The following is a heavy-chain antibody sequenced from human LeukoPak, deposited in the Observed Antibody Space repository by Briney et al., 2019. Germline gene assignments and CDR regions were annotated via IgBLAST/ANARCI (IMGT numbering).Heavy chain of an antibody. D-gene: IGHD6-19*01. CDR2: IWYDGSNK. CDR3: ARERIAVAGDYYFDY. Sequence: GRSLRLSCAASGFTFSSYGMHWVRQAPGKGLEWVAVIWYDGSNKYYADSVKGRFTTSRDNSKNTLYLQMNSLRAEDTAVYYCARERIAVAGDYYFDYWGQGTLVTVSS. CDR1: GFTFSSYG. V-gene: IGHV3-33*01. J-gene: IGHJ4*02.